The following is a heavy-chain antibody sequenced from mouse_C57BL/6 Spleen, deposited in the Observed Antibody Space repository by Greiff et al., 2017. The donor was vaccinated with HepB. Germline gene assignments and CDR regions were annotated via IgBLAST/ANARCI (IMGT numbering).Heavy chain of an antibody. D-gene: IGHD3-2*02. CDR3: ARDSSGYDY. J-gene: IGHJ2*01. CDR2: IDPSDSYT. CDR1: GYTFTSYW. V-gene: IGHV1-69*01. Sequence: QLKQPGAELVMPGASVKLSCKASGYTFTSYWMHWVKQRPGQGLEWIGEIDPSDSYTNYNQKFKGKSTLTVDKSSSTAYMQLSSLTSEDSAVYYCARDSSGYDYWGQGTTLTVSS.